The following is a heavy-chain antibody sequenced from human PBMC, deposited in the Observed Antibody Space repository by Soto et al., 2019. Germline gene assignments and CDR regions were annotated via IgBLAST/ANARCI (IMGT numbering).Heavy chain of an antibody. CDR3: ARSKGPRDGYNLEDS. Sequence: QVQLVQSGAEVKKPGSSVKVSCKASGGTFSSYTISWVRQAPGQGLEWMGRIIPILGIANYAQKFQGRVTITADKSTSTAYMELSSVRSEDTAVYYCARSKGPRDGYNLEDSWGQGTLVTVSS. CDR1: GGTFSSYT. CDR2: IIPILGIA. D-gene: IGHD5-12*01. V-gene: IGHV1-69*02. J-gene: IGHJ4*02.